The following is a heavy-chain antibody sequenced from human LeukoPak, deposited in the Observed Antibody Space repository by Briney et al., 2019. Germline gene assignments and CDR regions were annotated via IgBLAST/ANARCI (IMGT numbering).Heavy chain of an antibody. CDR2: TNPFNGNT. Sequence: ASVKVSCKASGYTFANYGIGWVRQAPGQGLEWMGWTNPFNGNTNNAQNFQGRVTVTTDTSTSTAYMELRSLRSDDTAVYYCARDLSPNYYVPGSYSPPTDYGGQETLVIAPS. CDR3: ARDLSPNYYVPGSYSPPTDY. V-gene: IGHV1-18*01. CDR1: GYTFANYG. D-gene: IGHD3-10*01. J-gene: IGHJ4*01.